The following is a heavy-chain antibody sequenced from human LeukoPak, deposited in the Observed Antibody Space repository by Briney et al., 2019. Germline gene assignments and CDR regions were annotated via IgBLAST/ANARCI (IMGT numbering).Heavy chain of an antibody. CDR3: ARRPGIAVAGTRRFDY. D-gene: IGHD6-19*01. CDR2: IYYSGKT. J-gene: IGHJ4*02. V-gene: IGHV4-30-4*01. Sequence: PSETLSLTCTVSGGSISSGDYYWSWIRQPPWKGLEWIGYIYYSGKTYYNPSLKSRVTISVDTSKNQFSLSLTSVTAADTAVYYCARRPGIAVAGTRRFDYWGQGTLVTVSS. CDR1: GGSISSGDYY.